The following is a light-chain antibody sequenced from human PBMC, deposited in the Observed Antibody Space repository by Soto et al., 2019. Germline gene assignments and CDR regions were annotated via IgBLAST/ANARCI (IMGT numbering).Light chain of an antibody. CDR1: QSVTSSY. Sequence: EIVLTQSPDTLSLSPGERATLSCRASQSVTSSYLAWYQQKPGQAPRLLIYGASSRATGIPDRFSGSGSGTDFTLTISRLEPEDFAVYYCQQFDSPLYTFGQGTKLEIK. CDR3: QQFDSPLYT. J-gene: IGKJ2*01. V-gene: IGKV3-20*01. CDR2: GAS.